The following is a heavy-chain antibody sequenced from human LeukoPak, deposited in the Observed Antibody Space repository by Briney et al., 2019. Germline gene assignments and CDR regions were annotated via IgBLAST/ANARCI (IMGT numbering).Heavy chain of an antibody. CDR3: ARGGVFTSTNGVYPLDY. V-gene: IGHV1-2*02. CDR2: INPNSGGT. J-gene: IGHJ4*02. D-gene: IGHD2-8*01. CDR1: GYTFTGYY. Sequence: ASVKVSCKASGYTFTGYYMHWVRQAPGQGLEWMGWINPNSGGTNYAQKFQGRVTMTRDTSISTAYMELSRLRSDDTAVYYCARGGVFTSTNGVYPLDYWGQGTLVTVSS.